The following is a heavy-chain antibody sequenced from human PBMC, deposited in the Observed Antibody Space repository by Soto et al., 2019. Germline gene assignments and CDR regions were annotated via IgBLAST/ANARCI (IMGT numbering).Heavy chain of an antibody. V-gene: IGHV1-18*01. Sequence: ASVKASCKASGYTFTSYGISWVRQAPGQGLEWMGWISAYNGNTNYAQKLQGRVTMTTDTSTSTAYMELRGLRSDDTAVYYCAREDVVVGWFDPWGQGTLVTVSS. CDR3: AREDVVVGWFDP. D-gene: IGHD2-15*01. CDR1: GYTFTSYG. CDR2: ISAYNGNT. J-gene: IGHJ5*02.